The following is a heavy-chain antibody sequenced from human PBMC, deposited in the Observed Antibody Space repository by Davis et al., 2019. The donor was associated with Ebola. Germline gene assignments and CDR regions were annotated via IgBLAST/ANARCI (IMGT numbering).Heavy chain of an antibody. V-gene: IGHV3-48*02. CDR1: GFTFSSYS. J-gene: IGHJ4*02. Sequence: GESLKISCAASGFTFSSYSMNWVRQAPGKGLEWVSYISSSSSTIYYADSVKGRFTISRDNAKNSLYLQMNSLRDEDTAVYYCAKDFSQWLVGPPVDYWGQGTLVTVSS. CDR3: AKDFSQWLVGPPVDY. D-gene: IGHD6-19*01. CDR2: ISSSSSTI.